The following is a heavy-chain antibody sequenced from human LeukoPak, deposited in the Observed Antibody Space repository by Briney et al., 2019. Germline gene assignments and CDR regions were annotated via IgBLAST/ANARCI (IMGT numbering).Heavy chain of an antibody. D-gene: IGHD3-9*01. CDR2: IIPIFGTA. J-gene: IGHJ6*03. CDR3: ARHHYYILTGYPGRDYYYYMDV. V-gene: IGHV1-69*01. Sequence: SVKVSCKASGGTFSSYAISWVRQAPGQGLEWMGGIIPIFGTANYAQKFQGRVTITADESTSTAYMELSSLRSEDTAVYYCARHHYYILTGYPGRDYYYYMDVWGKGTTVTVSS. CDR1: GGTFSSYA.